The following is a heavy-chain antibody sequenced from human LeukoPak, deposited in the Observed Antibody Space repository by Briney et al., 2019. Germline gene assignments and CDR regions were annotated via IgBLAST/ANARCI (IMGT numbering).Heavy chain of an antibody. CDR3: ARQAVARDFDY. V-gene: IGHV3-48*03. D-gene: IGHD4-23*01. J-gene: IGHJ4*02. Sequence: GGSLRLSCAASGFTFSSYEMNWVRQAPGKGLEWVSYISSSGSTIYYADSAKGRFTISRDNAKNSLYLQMNSLRAEDTAVYYCARQAVARDFDYWGQGTLVTVSS. CDR2: ISSSGSTI. CDR1: GFTFSSYE.